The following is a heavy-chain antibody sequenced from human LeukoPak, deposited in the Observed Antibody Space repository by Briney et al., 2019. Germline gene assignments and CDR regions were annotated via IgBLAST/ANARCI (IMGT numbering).Heavy chain of an antibody. CDR3: ARVDARELLFDY. Sequence: ASVKVSCKASGYTFTGYYMHWVRQAPGQGLEWMGWINPNSGGTNYAQKFQGRFTMTRDTSISTAYMELSRLRSDDTAVYYCARVDARELLFDYWGQGTLVTVSS. V-gene: IGHV1-2*02. D-gene: IGHD1-26*01. CDR1: GYTFTGYY. J-gene: IGHJ4*02. CDR2: INPNSGGT.